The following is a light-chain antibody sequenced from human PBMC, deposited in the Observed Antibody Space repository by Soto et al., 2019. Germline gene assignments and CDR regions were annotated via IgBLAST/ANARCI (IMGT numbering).Light chain of an antibody. V-gene: IGKV4-1*01. CDR1: QIVLYSSNITHN. CDR2: HAS. CDR3: QQHYGLPPLT. Sequence: DVVMTESPGSLAVSVGERASINCKSSQIVLYSSNITHNLSWYQQKPGKAPNLLISHASKLAKGVTSRFSGSASGTHLSFIITSLHRAALATYYSQQHYGLPPLTFGHGTRLE. J-gene: IGKJ5*01.